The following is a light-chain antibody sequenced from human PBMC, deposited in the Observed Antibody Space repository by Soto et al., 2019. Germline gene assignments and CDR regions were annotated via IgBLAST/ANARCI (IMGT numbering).Light chain of an antibody. J-gene: IGKJ1*01. CDR2: GAS. CDR3: QQYDTSPRT. CDR1: QSLSSNY. V-gene: IGKV3-20*01. Sequence: EIVLTQSPGTLSLSPGERATLSCRASQSLSSNYLAWHQQKTGQAPRLLIYGASSRATGIPDRFSGSGPGTDFILTITRLAPDDFAVYYCQQYDTSPRTFGQGTKVDIK.